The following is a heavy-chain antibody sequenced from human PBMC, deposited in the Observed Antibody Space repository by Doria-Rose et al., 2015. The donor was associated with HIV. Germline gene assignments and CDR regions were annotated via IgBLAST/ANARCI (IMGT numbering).Heavy chain of an antibody. Sequence: ESGPVLVKPTETLTLTCAVSGGSLSSPGMGVSWIRQPPGKALEWLANIFTDDERSYKTSLKSRLTISRGTSKSQVVLPMTDMDPVDTATYYCARIKSSRWYHKYYFDFWGQGTLVIVSA. CDR2: IFTDDER. CDR1: GGSLSSPGMG. J-gene: IGHJ4*02. V-gene: IGHV2-26*01. CDR3: ARIKSSRWYHKYYFDF. D-gene: IGHD6-13*01.